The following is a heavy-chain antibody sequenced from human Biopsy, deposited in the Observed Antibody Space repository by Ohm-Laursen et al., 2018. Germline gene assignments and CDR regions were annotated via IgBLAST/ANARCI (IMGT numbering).Heavy chain of an antibody. CDR1: GGDINNYY. Sequence: GTLSLTCNVSGGDINNYYWSWIRQPAGKGLEWIGRIYPGGSTNYNPSLKSRVTMSVDTSKKQLSLRLRSVTAADTAMYYCASVVLGPTNDAFDLWGRGTMVGVSS. CDR2: IYPGGST. D-gene: IGHD3-22*01. CDR3: ASVVLGPTNDAFDL. J-gene: IGHJ3*01. V-gene: IGHV4-4*07.